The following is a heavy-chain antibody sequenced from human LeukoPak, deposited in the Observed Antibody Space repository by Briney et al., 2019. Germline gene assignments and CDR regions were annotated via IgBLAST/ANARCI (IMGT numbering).Heavy chain of an antibody. Sequence: GASVKVSCKASGGTFSSYAISWVRQAPGQGLEWMGGINPIFGTANYAQKFQGRVTITTDESTSTAYMELGSLRSEDTAVYYCARGMGATTYYYYYMDVWGKGTTVTVSS. CDR3: ARGMGATTYYYYYMDV. V-gene: IGHV1-69*05. CDR2: INPIFGTA. D-gene: IGHD1-26*01. J-gene: IGHJ6*03. CDR1: GGTFSSYA.